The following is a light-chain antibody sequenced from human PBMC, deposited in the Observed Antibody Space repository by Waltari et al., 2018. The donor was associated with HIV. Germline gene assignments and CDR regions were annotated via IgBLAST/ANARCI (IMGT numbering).Light chain of an antibody. CDR3: SSYTSSSTLVV. J-gene: IGLJ2*01. V-gene: IGLV2-14*01. Sequence: QSALTQPASVSGSPGQSITISCTGPSSDVGGSNYVSWYQQHPGKAPKLMIYEVSNRPSGVSTRFSGSKSGNTASLTISGLQAEDEADYYCSSYTSSSTLVVFGGGTKLTVL. CDR2: EVS. CDR1: SSDVGGSNY.